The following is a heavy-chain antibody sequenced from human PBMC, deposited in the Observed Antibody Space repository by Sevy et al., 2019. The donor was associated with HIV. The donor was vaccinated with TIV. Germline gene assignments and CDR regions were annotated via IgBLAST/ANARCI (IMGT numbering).Heavy chain of an antibody. J-gene: IGHJ6*02. D-gene: IGHD2-15*01. CDR3: ARGLLLYCSGGSCYGYYYYGMDV. CDR2: INHSGST. V-gene: IGHV4-34*01. Sequence: SETLSLTCAVYGGSFSGYYWSWIRQPPGKGLEWIGEINHSGSTNYNPSLKSRVTISVDTSKNQFSLKLSSVTAADTAVYYCARGLLLYCSGGSCYGYYYYGMDVWGQGTTVTVSS. CDR1: GGSFSGYY.